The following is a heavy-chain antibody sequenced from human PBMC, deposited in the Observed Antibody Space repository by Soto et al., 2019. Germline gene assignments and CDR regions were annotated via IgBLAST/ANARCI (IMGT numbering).Heavy chain of an antibody. CDR3: ANSVRVVGATHYYYDSMDV. CDR2: ISGSGRST. D-gene: IGHD1-26*01. J-gene: IGHJ6*02. Sequence: GGSLRLSCAASGFTFSSYSLSWRRQAPGKGLEWVSGISGSGRSTHYADSVKGRFTISRDNFKNTLYLQMNSLRAEDTAVYYCANSVRVVGATHYYYDSMDVWGQGTTGTVSS. V-gene: IGHV3-23*01. CDR1: GFTFSSYS.